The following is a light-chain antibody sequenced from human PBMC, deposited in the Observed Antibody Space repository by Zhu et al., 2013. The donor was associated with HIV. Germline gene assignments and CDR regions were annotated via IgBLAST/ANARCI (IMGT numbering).Light chain of an antibody. CDR1: QDIRND. V-gene: IGKV1-17*02. CDR2: GAS. CDR3: LQHHSYPWT. J-gene: IGKJ1*01. Sequence: DIQMTQSPSSLSASLRDSVTITCRASQDIRNDLAWYQQKPGKAPERLIYGASRLQRGVSSSISASRSGTDFTLKISDLQPEDSGIYYCLQHHSYPWTFGPGTKV.